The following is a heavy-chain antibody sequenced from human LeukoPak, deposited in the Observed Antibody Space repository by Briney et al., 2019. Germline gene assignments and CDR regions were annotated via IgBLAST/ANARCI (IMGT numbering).Heavy chain of an antibody. V-gene: IGHV3-23*01. J-gene: IGHJ4*02. CDR3: AKQVTGTHFDY. Sequence: GGSLRLSCAASGFTFSSYAMTWVRQAPGKGLEWVSAISGSGANTYYADSVKGRFTISRDNSKNTLFLQLDSLRAEDTAAYYCAKQVTGTHFDYWGQGTLVTVSS. CDR1: GFTFSSYA. CDR2: ISGSGANT. D-gene: IGHD6-19*01.